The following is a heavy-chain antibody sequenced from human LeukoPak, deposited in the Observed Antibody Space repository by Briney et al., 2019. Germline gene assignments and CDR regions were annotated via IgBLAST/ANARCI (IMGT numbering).Heavy chain of an antibody. V-gene: IGHV3-7*01. Sequence: GGSLRLSCVASGFSFSTFSMSWVRQAPGKGLEWVANVIQDGSEKYYVDSVKGRFTISRDNSKNSLYLQMSSLRAEDTAIYYCAKTYYYSSGNFWGQGTLVTVSS. CDR3: AKTYYYSSGNF. J-gene: IGHJ4*02. CDR2: VIQDGSEK. D-gene: IGHD3-10*01. CDR1: GFSFSTFS.